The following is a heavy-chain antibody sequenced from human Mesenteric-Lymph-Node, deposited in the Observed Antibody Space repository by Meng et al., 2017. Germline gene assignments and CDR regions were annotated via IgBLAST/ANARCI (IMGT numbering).Heavy chain of an antibody. V-gene: IGHV4-59*01. J-gene: IGHJ4*02. D-gene: IGHD1-26*01. CDR1: GGSISSYY. CDR3: ARGSGSYPAPNDY. Sequence: SETLSLTCTVPGGSISSYYWSWIRQPPGKGLEWIGYIYYSGSTNYNPSLKSRVTISVDTSKNQFSLKLSSVTAADTAVYYCARGSGSYPAPNDYWGQGTLVTVSS. CDR2: IYYSGST.